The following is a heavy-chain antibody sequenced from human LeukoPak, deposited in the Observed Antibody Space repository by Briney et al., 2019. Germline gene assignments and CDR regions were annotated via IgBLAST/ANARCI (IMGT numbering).Heavy chain of an antibody. Sequence: GESLKISCQGSAYSFTSYWISWVRQMPGEGLEWMGRIDPSDSYTNYSPCFQGRVTISDDKSIRTAYLQWASLKASVTAMYYCASLEMATDYWGQGTLVTVSS. J-gene: IGHJ4*02. CDR2: IDPSDSYT. CDR1: AYSFTSYW. CDR3: ASLEMATDY. V-gene: IGHV5-10-1*01. D-gene: IGHD5-24*01.